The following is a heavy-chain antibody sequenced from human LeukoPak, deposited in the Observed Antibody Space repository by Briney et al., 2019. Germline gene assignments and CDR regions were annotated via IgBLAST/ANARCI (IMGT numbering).Heavy chain of an antibody. J-gene: IGHJ4*02. CDR2: IYYSGST. Sequence: MSSETLSLTCTVSGGSISSYYWSWIRQPPGKGLEWIGYIYYSGSTNYNPSLKSRVTISVDTSKNQFSLKLSSVTAADTAVYYCARHPLYDWGVYFDYWGQGTLVTVSS. CDR3: ARHPLYDWGVYFDY. D-gene: IGHD3-10*01. V-gene: IGHV4-59*01. CDR1: GGSISSYY.